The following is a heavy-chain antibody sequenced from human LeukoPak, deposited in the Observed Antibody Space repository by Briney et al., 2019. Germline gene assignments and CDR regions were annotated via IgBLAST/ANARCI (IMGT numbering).Heavy chain of an antibody. CDR1: GGSISSYY. J-gene: IGHJ4*02. D-gene: IGHD6-13*01. CDR2: IYYSGST. Sequence: SETLSLTCTVSGGSISSYYWSWIRQPPGKGLEWIGYIYYSGSTNYNPSLKSRVTISVDTSKNQFSLKLSSVTAADTAVYYCARTGSSWYKYFDYWGQATLVTVSS. V-gene: IGHV4-59*01. CDR3: ARTGSSWYKYFDY.